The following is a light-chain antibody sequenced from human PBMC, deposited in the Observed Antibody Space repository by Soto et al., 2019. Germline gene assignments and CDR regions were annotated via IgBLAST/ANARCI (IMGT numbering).Light chain of an antibody. CDR3: QQLNNYPLT. CDR2: SAS. J-gene: IGKJ4*01. V-gene: IGKV1-9*01. CDR1: QGITSY. Sequence: DIQLTQSPSSLSASVGDRGTITCRVSQGITSYLNWFRQKPGKVPKLLIYSASSLQSGVPSRFSGSGSDTEFTLTISSLQPEDFATYYCQQLNNYPLTFGGGTKVDIK.